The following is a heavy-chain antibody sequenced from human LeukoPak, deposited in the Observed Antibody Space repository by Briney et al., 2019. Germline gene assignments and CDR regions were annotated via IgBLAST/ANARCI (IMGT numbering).Heavy chain of an antibody. D-gene: IGHD4-11*01. CDR3: ARDYSNYDYYYYYGMDV. CDR1: GGSISRGGYY. J-gene: IGHJ6*02. CDR2: IYYSGST. Sequence: KTSQTLSLTCTVSGGSISRGGYYWTWIRQHPGEGLEWIGHIYYSGSTYYNPSLKSRVTMSVDTSKNQFSLELNSVTAADTAVYYCARDYSNYDYYYYYGMDVWGQGTTVTVSS. V-gene: IGHV4-31*03.